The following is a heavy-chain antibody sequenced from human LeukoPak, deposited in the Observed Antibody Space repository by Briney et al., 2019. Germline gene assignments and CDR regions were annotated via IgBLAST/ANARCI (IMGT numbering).Heavy chain of an antibody. J-gene: IGHJ4*02. D-gene: IGHD3-22*01. CDR3: AKGSTYYYDSSGYYRRYFDY. CDR1: GFTFSSYG. CDR2: ISGSGGST. V-gene: IGHV3-23*01. Sequence: PGGSLRLSCAASGFTFSSYGMSWVRQAPGKGLEWVSAISGSGGSTYYADSVKGRFTISRDNSKNTLYLQMNSLRAEDTAVYYCAKGSTYYYDSSGYYRRYFDYWGQGTLVTVSS.